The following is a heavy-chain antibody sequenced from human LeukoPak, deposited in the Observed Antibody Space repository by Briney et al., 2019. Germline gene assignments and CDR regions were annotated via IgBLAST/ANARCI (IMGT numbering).Heavy chain of an antibody. V-gene: IGHV3-21*01. J-gene: IGHJ6*03. CDR2: IRNSGTHV. Sequence: GGSLRLSCAASGFTFKTYSMIWVRQAPGKGLEWVSSIRNSGTHVYYADSLKGRFTISRDNARNSLYLQMNSLRAEDTAVYYCARDGSYDFWSRNYYMDVWAKGPRSPSP. D-gene: IGHD3-3*01. CDR1: GFTFKTYS. CDR3: ARDGSYDFWSRNYYMDV.